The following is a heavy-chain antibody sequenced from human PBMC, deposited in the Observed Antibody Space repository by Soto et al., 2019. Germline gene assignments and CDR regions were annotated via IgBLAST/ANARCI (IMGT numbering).Heavy chain of an antibody. Sequence: LRLSCTASGFTFGDYSMNWVRQAPGKGLEWVGVIRSKAYGGTTEYAASVKGRFTISRDDSKSIAYLQMNSLKTEDTAVYYCTKDSISVAGLFDYWGQGTLVTVSS. J-gene: IGHJ4*02. CDR2: IRSKAYGGTT. CDR1: GFTFGDYS. CDR3: TKDSISVAGLFDY. D-gene: IGHD6-19*01. V-gene: IGHV3-49*04.